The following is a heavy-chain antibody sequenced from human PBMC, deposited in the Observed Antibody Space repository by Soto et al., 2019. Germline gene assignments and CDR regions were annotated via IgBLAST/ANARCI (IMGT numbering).Heavy chain of an antibody. CDR3: AREASQWYVWFDP. J-gene: IGHJ5*02. CDR1: GYTFTDFY. CDR2: INPNSGDT. V-gene: IGHV1-2*02. D-gene: IGHD2-8*01. Sequence: ASVKVSCKASGYTFTDFYLHWVRHAPGQGLEWMGWINPNSGDTKYAQRFQGRVTMTRDTSISTVYMEVTRLTSDDTALYYCAREASQWYVWFDPWGQGTLVTVSS.